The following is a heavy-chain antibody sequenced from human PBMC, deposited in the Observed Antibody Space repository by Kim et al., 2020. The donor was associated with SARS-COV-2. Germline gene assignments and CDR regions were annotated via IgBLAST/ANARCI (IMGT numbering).Heavy chain of an antibody. D-gene: IGHD3-10*01. CDR2: IYSGGSST. J-gene: IGHJ5*02. Sequence: GGSLRLSCAASGFTFSSYAMSWVRQAPGKGLEWVSVIYSGGSSTYYADSVKGRFTISRDNSKNTLYLQMKILRAEDTAVYYCAKDAGGLGPWGQGTLVTVSS. CDR1: GFTFSSYA. CDR3: AKDAGGLGP. V-gene: IGHV3-23*03.